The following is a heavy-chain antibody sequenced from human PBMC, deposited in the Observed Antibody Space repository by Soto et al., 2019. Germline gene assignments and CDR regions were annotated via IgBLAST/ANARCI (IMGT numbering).Heavy chain of an antibody. Sequence: XSVKGSCKASGYTFINFDISWGRQAAGQGLEWLGWMNPGSGKTGYASKFQGRVAMTRDASTGTSHLELSSLTSDDTAVYYCARMASAGTLNWFDPWGQGTLVTVSS. D-gene: IGHD6-13*01. V-gene: IGHV1-8*02. CDR1: GYTFINFD. CDR3: ARMASAGTLNWFDP. J-gene: IGHJ5*02. CDR2: MNPGSGKT.